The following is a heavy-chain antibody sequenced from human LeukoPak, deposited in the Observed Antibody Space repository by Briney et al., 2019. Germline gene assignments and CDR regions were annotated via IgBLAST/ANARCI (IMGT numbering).Heavy chain of an antibody. Sequence: PSETLSLTCIVSGGSLSSGGYYWSWIRQHAGKGRECLGYIYYSGSNYYNPSLKSRVTISVDTSKNQFSLKLSSVTAADTAVYYCAREGNHYYDSSGYVDYWGQGTLVTVSS. CDR3: AREGNHYYDSSGYVDY. CDR1: GGSLSSGGYY. D-gene: IGHD3-22*01. J-gene: IGHJ4*02. V-gene: IGHV4-31*03. CDR2: IYYSGSN.